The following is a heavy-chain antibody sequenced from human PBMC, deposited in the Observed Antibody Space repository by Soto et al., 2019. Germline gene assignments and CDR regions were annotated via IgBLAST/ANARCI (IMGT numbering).Heavy chain of an antibody. CDR1: GGTFSSYT. V-gene: IGHV1-69*02. CDR2: IIPIVGIA. Sequence: ASVKVSCKASGGTFSSYTISWVRQAPGQGLEWMGRIIPIVGIANYAQKFQGRVTITAGKSTSTAYMELSSLRSEDTAVYYCAAGVVWFGELSGWFDPWGQGTLVTVSS. J-gene: IGHJ5*02. D-gene: IGHD3-10*01. CDR3: AAGVVWFGELSGWFDP.